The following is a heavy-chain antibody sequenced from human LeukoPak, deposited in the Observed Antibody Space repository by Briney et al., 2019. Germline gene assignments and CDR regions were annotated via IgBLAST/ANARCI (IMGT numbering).Heavy chain of an antibody. J-gene: IGHJ4*02. V-gene: IGHV4-39*07. D-gene: IGHD3-10*01. CDR1: GGSISSSSYY. CDR3: ARARILLWFGESNQPTNFDY. Sequence: SETLSLTCAVSGGSISSSSYYWGWIRQPPGKELEWIGSIYYSGSTYYNPSLKSRVTISVDTSKNQFSLKLSSVTAADTAVYYCARARILLWFGESNQPTNFDYWGQGTLVAVSS. CDR2: IYYSGST.